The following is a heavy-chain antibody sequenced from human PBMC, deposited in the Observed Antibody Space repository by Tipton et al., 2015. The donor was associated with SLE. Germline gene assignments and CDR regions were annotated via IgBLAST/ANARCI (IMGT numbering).Heavy chain of an antibody. V-gene: IGHV4-39*07. Sequence: TLSLTCTVSGGSISSSSYYWGWIRQPPGKGLEWIGSIYYSGSTYCNPSLKSRVTISVDTSKNQFSLKLSSVTAADTAVYYCARDGYCSSTSRYRGDYWGQGTLVTVSS. CDR3: ARDGYCSSTSRYRGDY. J-gene: IGHJ4*02. CDR1: GGSISSSSYY. CDR2: IYYSGST. D-gene: IGHD2-2*03.